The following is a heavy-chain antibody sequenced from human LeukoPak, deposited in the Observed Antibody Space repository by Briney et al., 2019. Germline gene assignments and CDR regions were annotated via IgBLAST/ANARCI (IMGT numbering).Heavy chain of an antibody. CDR3: ARDRPYDPYYYYYYMDV. CDR2: IYTSGST. D-gene: IGHD3-3*01. J-gene: IGHJ6*03. V-gene: IGHV4-61*02. CDR1: GGSISSGSYY. Sequence: PSQTLSLTCTVSGGSISSGSYYWSWIRQPAGKGLEWIGRIYTSGSTNYNPSLKSRVTISVDTSKNQFSLKLSSVTAADTAVYYCARDRPYDPYYYYYYMDVWGKGTTVTVSS.